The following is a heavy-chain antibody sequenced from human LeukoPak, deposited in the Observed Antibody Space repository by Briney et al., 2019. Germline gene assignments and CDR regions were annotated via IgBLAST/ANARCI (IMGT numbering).Heavy chain of an antibody. V-gene: IGHV1-18*01. CDR3: ARAYYYDSSGYSLPVDYYYGMDV. D-gene: IGHD3-22*01. Sequence: ASVKVSCKASGYTFTSYGISWVRQAPGQGLEWMGWISAYNGNTNYAQKLQGRVTMTTDTSASTAYMELSSLRSEDTAVYYCARAYYYDSSGYSLPVDYYYGMDVWGQGTTVTVSS. CDR1: GYTFTSYG. J-gene: IGHJ6*02. CDR2: ISAYNGNT.